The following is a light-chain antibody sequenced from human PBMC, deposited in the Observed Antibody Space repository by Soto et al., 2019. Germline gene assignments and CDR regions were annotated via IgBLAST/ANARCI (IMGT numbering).Light chain of an antibody. CDR3: RHYNNWPPET. Sequence: EIVMTQSPATLSVSPGERATLYCRASQSVSSRLAWYQQKRGQAPRLLIYDASTRATGIPARFSGSGSGTEFNLTISSLQSEDFAIYYCRHYNNWPPETFGQGTKVDIK. V-gene: IGKV3-15*01. CDR2: DAS. J-gene: IGKJ1*01. CDR1: QSVSSR.